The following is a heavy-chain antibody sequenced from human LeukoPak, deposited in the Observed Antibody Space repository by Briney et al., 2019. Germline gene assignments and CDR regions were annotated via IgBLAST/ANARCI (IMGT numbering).Heavy chain of an antibody. CDR1: GGSISSYY. CDR3: ARGDVLLFDY. Sequence: PSETLSLTCTVSGGSISSYYWSWIRQPPGKGLEWIGYGYYGGSTNYNPSLKSRVTISVDTSKNQFSLKLSSVTAADTAVYYCARGDVLLFDYWGQGTLVTVSS. J-gene: IGHJ4*02. D-gene: IGHD3-10*01. V-gene: IGHV4-59*12. CDR2: GYYGGST.